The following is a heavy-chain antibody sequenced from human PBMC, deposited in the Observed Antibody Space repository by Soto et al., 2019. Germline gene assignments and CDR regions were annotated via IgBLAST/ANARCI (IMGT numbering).Heavy chain of an antibody. Sequence: QVQLQESGPGLVEPSQTLSLTCTVSGGSISSGAYYWSWIRQHPGKGLEWIGYMYYSGSTYYNPSLKSRVTMSVDTSKNQLSLKLSSVTAADTAVYYCASIGGATLSRTGPPSLYYKYGMDVWGQGTTVTVPS. CDR1: GGSISSGAYY. CDR3: ASIGGATLSRTGPPSLYYKYGMDV. V-gene: IGHV4-31*03. D-gene: IGHD5-12*01. J-gene: IGHJ6*02. CDR2: MYYSGST.